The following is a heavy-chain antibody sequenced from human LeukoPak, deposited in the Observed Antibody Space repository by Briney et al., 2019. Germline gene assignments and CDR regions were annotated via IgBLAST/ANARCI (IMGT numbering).Heavy chain of an antibody. J-gene: IGHJ4*02. D-gene: IGHD6-13*01. V-gene: IGHV1-24*01. Sequence: ASVKVSCKVSGYTLTELSMHWVQQAPGKGLEWMGGFDPEDGETIYAQKFQGRVTMTEDTSTDTAYMELSSLRSEDTAVYYCAMGPVAAAGAYFDYWGQGTLVTVSS. CDR2: FDPEDGET. CDR3: AMGPVAAAGAYFDY. CDR1: GYTLTELS.